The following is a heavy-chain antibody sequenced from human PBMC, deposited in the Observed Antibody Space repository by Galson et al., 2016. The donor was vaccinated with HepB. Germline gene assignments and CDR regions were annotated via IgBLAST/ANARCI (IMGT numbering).Heavy chain of an antibody. J-gene: IGHJ4*02. D-gene: IGHD1-14*01. V-gene: IGHV1-8*01. Sequence: SVKVSCKASGYRFRDYDVSWVRQAPGQGLEWMGWMNPDSGNTGYAQRLRGRIDMTSDASINTAYLELHSLRSEDTAVYYFARAIRNRLLSEYWGQGTLITVSS. CDR1: GYRFRDYD. CDR3: ARAIRNRLLSEY. CDR2: MNPDSGNT.